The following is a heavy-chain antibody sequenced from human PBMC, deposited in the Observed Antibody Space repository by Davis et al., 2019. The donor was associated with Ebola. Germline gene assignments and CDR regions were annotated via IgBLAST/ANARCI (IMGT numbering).Heavy chain of an antibody. CDR3: ASLPSIVGATGYYYYYGMDV. V-gene: IGHV4-34*01. J-gene: IGHJ6*02. Sequence: MPSETLSLTCTVSGGSISSYYWSWIRQPPGKGLEWIGEINHSGSTNYNPSLKSRVTISVDKSKNQFSLKLSSVTAADTAVYYCASLPSIVGATGYYYYYGMDVWGQGTTVTVSS. CDR1: GGSISSYY. CDR2: INHSGST. D-gene: IGHD1-26*01.